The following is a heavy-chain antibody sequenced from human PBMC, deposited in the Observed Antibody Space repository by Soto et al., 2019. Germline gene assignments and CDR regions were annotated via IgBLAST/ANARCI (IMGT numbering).Heavy chain of an antibody. D-gene: IGHD3-10*01. V-gene: IGHV3-66*01. J-gene: IGHJ6*02. Sequence: HWGSLRLSCAASGFTVSSNYMSWVRQAPGKGLEWVSVIYSGGSTYYADSVKGRFTISRDNSKNTLYLQMNSLRAEDTAVYYCAKDRDYYYYYGMDVWGQGTTVTVSS. CDR1: GFTVSSNY. CDR2: IYSGGST. CDR3: AKDRDYYYYYGMDV.